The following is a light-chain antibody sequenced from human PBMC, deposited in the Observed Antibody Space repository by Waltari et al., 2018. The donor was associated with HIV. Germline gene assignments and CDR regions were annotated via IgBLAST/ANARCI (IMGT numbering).Light chain of an antibody. CDR3: AAWDDSLIGPV. V-gene: IGLV1-44*01. CDR1: SSNIGSNP. CDR2: SNN. Sequence: QSVLTQPPSASGTPGQRVTISCSGSSSNIGSNPENWYQQPPGTAPKPLIYSNNPRPSGVPDRLSGSKSGTSASLAISGLQSEDEANYYCAAWDDSLIGPVFGGGTKLTVL. J-gene: IGLJ3*02.